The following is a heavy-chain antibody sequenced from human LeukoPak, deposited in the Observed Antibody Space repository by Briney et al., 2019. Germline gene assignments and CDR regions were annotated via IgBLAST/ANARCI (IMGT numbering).Heavy chain of an antibody. CDR3: ARDSPRGRMDV. Sequence: GGSLRLSCAASGFTFSDYYMSWIRQAPGKGLEWVSYISSSGSTIYYADSAKGRFTISRDNAKNSLYLQMNSLRAEDTAVYYCARDSPRGRMDVWGKGTTVTVSS. CDR2: ISSSGSTI. J-gene: IGHJ6*03. V-gene: IGHV3-11*01. D-gene: IGHD3-10*01. CDR1: GFTFSDYY.